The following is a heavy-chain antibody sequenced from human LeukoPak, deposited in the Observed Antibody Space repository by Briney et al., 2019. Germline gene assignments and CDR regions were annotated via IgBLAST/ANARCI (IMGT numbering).Heavy chain of an antibody. CDR1: GFTVSSNY. CDR3: ARESYDSSGWEALVI. V-gene: IGHV3-53*01. CDR2: IYSGGST. J-gene: IGHJ3*02. D-gene: IGHD3-22*01. Sequence: PGGSLRLSCAASGFTVSSNYMSWVRRAPGKGLEWGAVIYSGGSTYYADSVKGRFTISRDNSKNTLYLQMNSLRAEDTAVYYCARESYDSSGWEALVIWGQGTMVTVSS.